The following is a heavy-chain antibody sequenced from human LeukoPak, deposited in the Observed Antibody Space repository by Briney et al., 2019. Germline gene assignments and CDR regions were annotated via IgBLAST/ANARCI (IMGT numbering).Heavy chain of an antibody. CDR2: IYYSGST. Sequence: SETLSLTCTVSGGSISSYYWRWIRQPPGKGLEWIGYIYYSGSTNYNPSLKSRVTISVDTSKNRFSLKLSSVTAADTAVYYCARVDYSNYGDAFDIWGQGTMVTVSS. D-gene: IGHD4-11*01. J-gene: IGHJ3*02. CDR3: ARVDYSNYGDAFDI. CDR1: GGSISSYY. V-gene: IGHV4-59*01.